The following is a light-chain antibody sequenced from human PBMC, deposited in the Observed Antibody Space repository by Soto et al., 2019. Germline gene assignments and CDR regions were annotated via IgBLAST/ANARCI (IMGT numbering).Light chain of an antibody. CDR1: NSNIGTND. CDR2: RNY. Sequence: QSVLTQPPSASGTPGQRVTISCSGSNSNIGTNDVHWYQQLPGTAPKLLIYRNYERPSGVPDRFSGAKSGTSASLAISGLRSEDEADDYCAAWDDSRSGYVFATGTKLTVL. V-gene: IGLV1-47*01. J-gene: IGLJ1*01. CDR3: AAWDDSRSGYV.